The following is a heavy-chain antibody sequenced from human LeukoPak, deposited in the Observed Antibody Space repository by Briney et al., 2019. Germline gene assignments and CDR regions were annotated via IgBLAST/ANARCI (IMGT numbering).Heavy chain of an antibody. Sequence: ASVKVSCKVSGYTLTELSMHWVRRAPGKGLEWMGGFDPEDGETIYAQKFQGRVTMTEDTSTDTAYMELSSLRSEDTAVYYCATGRHYYDSSGYYDYWGQGTLVTVSS. J-gene: IGHJ4*02. CDR1: GYTLTELS. V-gene: IGHV1-24*01. D-gene: IGHD3-22*01. CDR2: FDPEDGET. CDR3: ATGRHYYDSSGYYDY.